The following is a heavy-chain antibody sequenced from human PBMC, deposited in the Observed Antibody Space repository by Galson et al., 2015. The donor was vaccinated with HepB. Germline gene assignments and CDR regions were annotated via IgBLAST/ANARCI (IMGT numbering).Heavy chain of an antibody. Sequence: SLRLSCAASGFTFSFYGMNWVRQAPGKGLEWVSSVSSSSSYIYYADSVKGRFTISRDNAKNSLYLQMNSLRAEDTAVYYCARDRGARGVITPIDYWGQGTLVTVSS. D-gene: IGHD3-10*01. CDR3: ARDRGARGVITPIDY. CDR2: VSSSSSYI. CDR1: GFTFSFYG. J-gene: IGHJ4*02. V-gene: IGHV3-21*01.